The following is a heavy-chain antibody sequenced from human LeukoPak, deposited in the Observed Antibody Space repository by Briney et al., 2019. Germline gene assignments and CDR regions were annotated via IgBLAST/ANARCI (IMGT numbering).Heavy chain of an antibody. Sequence: PGGSLRLSCAASGFTFSSYGMHWVRQAPGKGLEWVAVIWYDGSNKYYADSVKGRFTISRDNSKNTLYLQMNSLRAEDTAVYYCARVLAGYYDSSGYSGDDALDIWGQGTMVTVSS. CDR3: ARVLAGYYDSSGYSGDDALDI. D-gene: IGHD3-22*01. J-gene: IGHJ3*02. CDR2: IWYDGSNK. V-gene: IGHV3-33*01. CDR1: GFTFSSYG.